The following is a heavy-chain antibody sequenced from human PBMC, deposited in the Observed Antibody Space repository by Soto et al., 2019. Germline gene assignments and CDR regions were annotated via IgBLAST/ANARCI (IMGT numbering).Heavy chain of an antibody. J-gene: IGHJ6*02. Sequence: ASVKVSCKASGGTFSSYAISWVRQAPGQGLEWMGGIIPIFGTANYAQKFQGRVTITADESTSTAYMELSSLRSEDTAVYYCARSAREEGPGLPYYSGMDVWGQGTTVTVSS. V-gene: IGHV1-69*13. CDR2: IIPIFGTA. CDR1: GGTFSSYA. CDR3: ARSAREEGPGLPYYSGMDV.